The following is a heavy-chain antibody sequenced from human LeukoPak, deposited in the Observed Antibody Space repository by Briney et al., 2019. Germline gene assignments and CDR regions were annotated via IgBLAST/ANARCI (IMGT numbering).Heavy chain of an antibody. J-gene: IGHJ4*02. D-gene: IGHD2-2*01. CDR1: GVSISSSSYY. CDR2: IYYSGST. Sequence: PSETLSLTCTVSGVSISSSSYYWGWVSQPPGKGLEWIVSIYYSGSTYYHPSRESRVTISLDTSKNQFSLKLSSVTAADTAVYYCARHSGGIVVVPAGYFDYWGQGTLVTVSS. V-gene: IGHV4-39*01. CDR3: ARHSGGIVVVPAGYFDY.